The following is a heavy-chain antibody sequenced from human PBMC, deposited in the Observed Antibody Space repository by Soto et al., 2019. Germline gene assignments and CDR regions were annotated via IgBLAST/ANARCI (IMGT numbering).Heavy chain of an antibody. CDR1: GGSISSGDYY. Sequence: QVQLQESGPGLVKPSQTLSLTCTVSGGSISSGDYYWSWIRQPPGKGLEWIGYIYYSGSTYYNPSLKSRVTISVDTSKNQFSLKLSSVTAADTAVYYCARDRGFGEWNYGMDVWGQGTTVTVSS. CDR2: IYYSGST. V-gene: IGHV4-30-4*01. CDR3: ARDRGFGEWNYGMDV. D-gene: IGHD3-10*01. J-gene: IGHJ6*02.